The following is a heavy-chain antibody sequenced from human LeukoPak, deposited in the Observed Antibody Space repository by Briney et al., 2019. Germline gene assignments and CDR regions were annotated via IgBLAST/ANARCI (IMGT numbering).Heavy chain of an antibody. Sequence: SETLSLTCTVSGGSIRSDSYYWTWIRQPAGKGLEWIGRVHTSGSTDFNPSLKSRVSISLDTSKNQFSLKLSSVTAADTAVYYCARGYTYGHGAMFDYWGQGTLVTVSP. V-gene: IGHV4-61*02. CDR1: GGSIRSDSYY. J-gene: IGHJ4*02. CDR2: VHTSGST. CDR3: ARGYTYGHGAMFDY. D-gene: IGHD5-18*01.